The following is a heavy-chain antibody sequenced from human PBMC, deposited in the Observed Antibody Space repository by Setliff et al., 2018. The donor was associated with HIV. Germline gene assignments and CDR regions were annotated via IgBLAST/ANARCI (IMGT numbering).Heavy chain of an antibody. V-gene: IGHV1-18*01. Sequence: GASVKVSCKASGYTFSSNDINWVRLAPGQGLEWMGMVNSGSGSTVFAQKFQGRVTMTTDTSTSTAYMELRSLRSDDTAVYFCARDSCSSTSCPNWFDPWGQGTLVTVSS. CDR1: GYTFSSND. D-gene: IGHD2-2*01. CDR3: ARDSCSSTSCPNWFDP. CDR2: VNSGSGST. J-gene: IGHJ5*02.